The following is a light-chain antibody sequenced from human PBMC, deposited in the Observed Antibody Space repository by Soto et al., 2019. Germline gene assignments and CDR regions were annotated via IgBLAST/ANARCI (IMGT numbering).Light chain of an antibody. CDR2: GAS. CDR1: QSVSSSF. J-gene: IGKJ5*01. CDR3: QQYGSSPRT. Sequence: ESVLRQSPTTLCSSQGERTTLSCRASQSVSSSFLAWYQQKVGQAPRLLIYGASSRATGIPDRFSGSGSGTDFTLTISRLEPEDFAVYYCQQYGSSPRTFGQGTRLEI. V-gene: IGKV3-20*01.